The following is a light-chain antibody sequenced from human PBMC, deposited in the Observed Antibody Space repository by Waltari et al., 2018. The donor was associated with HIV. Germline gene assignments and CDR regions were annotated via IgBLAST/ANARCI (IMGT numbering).Light chain of an antibody. CDR3: SSYSSSTSPYV. J-gene: IGLJ1*01. V-gene: IGLV2-14*01. CDR2: EVS. Sequence: QSALTQPASVSGSPGQSITISCTGTTRDIGNYNYVSWYQHHPGRAPKLIIYEVSNRPSGVSNRFSGSKSGNTASLTVSGLHAEDEGDYYCSSYSSSTSPYVFGTGTKVTVV. CDR1: TRDIGNYNY.